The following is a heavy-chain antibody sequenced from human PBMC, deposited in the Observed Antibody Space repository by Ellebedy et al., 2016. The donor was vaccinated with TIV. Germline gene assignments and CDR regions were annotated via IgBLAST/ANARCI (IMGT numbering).Heavy chain of an antibody. CDR2: IYHSGST. J-gene: IGHJ4*02. Sequence: SETLSLTCTVSGYSISSGYYWGWIRPPPGKGLEWIGSIYHSGSTYYNPSLKSRVTISVNTSKNQFSLKLSSVTAADTAVYYCAREGYSSGWSPPFDYWGQGTLVTVSS. CDR1: GYSISSGYY. CDR3: AREGYSSGWSPPFDY. V-gene: IGHV4-38-2*02. D-gene: IGHD6-19*01.